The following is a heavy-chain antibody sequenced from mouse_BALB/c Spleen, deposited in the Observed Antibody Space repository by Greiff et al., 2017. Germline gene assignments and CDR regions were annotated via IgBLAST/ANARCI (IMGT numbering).Heavy chain of an antibody. CDR1: GYTFSSYW. CDR3: ARRDYGSSYVGNY. V-gene: IGHV1-9*01. Sequence: VHLVESGAELMKPGASVKISCKATGYTFSSYWIEWVKQRPGHGLEWIGEILPGSGSTNYNEKFKGKATFTADTSSNTAYMQLSSLTSEDSAVYYCARRDYGSSYVGNYWGQGTTLTVSS. D-gene: IGHD1-1*01. J-gene: IGHJ2*01. CDR2: ILPGSGST.